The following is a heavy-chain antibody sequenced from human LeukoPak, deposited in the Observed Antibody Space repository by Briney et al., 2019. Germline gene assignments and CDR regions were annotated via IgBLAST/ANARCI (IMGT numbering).Heavy chain of an antibody. CDR2: ISYDGSNK. CDR3: ASVEDYYDSSGYHEYFQH. J-gene: IGHJ1*01. CDR1: GFTFSSYA. D-gene: IGHD3-22*01. V-gene: IGHV3-30-3*01. Sequence: GGSLRLSCAASGFTFSSYAMHWVRQAPGQGLEWVAVISYDGSNKYYADSVKGRFTISRDNSKNTLYLQMNSLRAGDTAVYYCASVEDYYDSSGYHEYFQHWGQGTLVTVSS.